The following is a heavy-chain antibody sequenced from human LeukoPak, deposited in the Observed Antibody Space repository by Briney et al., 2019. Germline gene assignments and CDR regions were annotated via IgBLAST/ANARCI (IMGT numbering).Heavy chain of an antibody. Sequence: GGSLRLSCVASGFTFNRCAMSWVRQAPGKGLECVSTISGSAGSTSYADSVKGRFTISRDQSKNTLFLQMNSLRVEDTAVYYCAREYYDFWSGEGYWGQGTLVTVSS. J-gene: IGHJ4*02. CDR2: ISGSAGST. CDR3: AREYYDFWSGEGY. V-gene: IGHV3-23*01. CDR1: GFTFNRCA. D-gene: IGHD3-3*01.